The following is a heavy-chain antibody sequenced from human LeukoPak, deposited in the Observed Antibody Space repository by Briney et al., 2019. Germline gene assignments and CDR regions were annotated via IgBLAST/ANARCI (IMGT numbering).Heavy chain of an antibody. CDR3: ARGYYGMDV. J-gene: IGHJ6*02. V-gene: IGHV6-1*01. CDR2: TFYRSKSNN. CDR1: GDSVSSNTVA. Sequence: SQTLSLTCAISGDSVSSNTVAWNWVRQFPSRGLEWLGRTFYRSKSNNEYALSVKSRITINPDTSKNQFSLQLDSVTPEDTAMYYCARGYYGMDVWGQGTTVTVSS.